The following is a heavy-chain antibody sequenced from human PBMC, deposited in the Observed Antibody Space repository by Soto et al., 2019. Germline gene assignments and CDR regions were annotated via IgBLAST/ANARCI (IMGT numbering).Heavy chain of an antibody. V-gene: IGHV3-23*01. J-gene: IGHJ3*02. Sequence: GGSLRLSCAASEFTFSSYPMSRVCQAPGKGLEWVSAITGSGGFTNYADSVKGRFTISRDNSKNTLFLQMNSLRAEDTAVYYCAKARDTVTAYDAYDMWGQGTMVTVSS. D-gene: IGHD2-21*02. CDR3: AKARDTVTAYDAYDM. CDR2: ITGSGGFT. CDR1: EFTFSSYP.